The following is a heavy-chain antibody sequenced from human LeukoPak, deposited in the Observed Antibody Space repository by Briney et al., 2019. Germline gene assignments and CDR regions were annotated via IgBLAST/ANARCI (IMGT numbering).Heavy chain of an antibody. V-gene: IGHV3-53*01. CDR3: ARDSLGIVDY. Sequence: PGGSLRLSCAASRFAFNTYWMTWVRQAPGKGLEWVSVIYSGGSTYYADSVKGRFTISKDNSKNTLYLQMNSLRAEDTAVYYCARDSLGIVDYWGQGTLVTVSS. D-gene: IGHD7-27*01. CDR1: RFAFNTYW. J-gene: IGHJ4*02. CDR2: IYSGGST.